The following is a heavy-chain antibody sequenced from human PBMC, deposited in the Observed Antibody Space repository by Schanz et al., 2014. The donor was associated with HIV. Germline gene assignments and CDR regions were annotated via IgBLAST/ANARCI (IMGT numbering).Heavy chain of an antibody. CDR3: VRGDPIGSF. J-gene: IGHJ4*02. CDR1: GFSFSSYA. D-gene: IGHD2-21*02. V-gene: IGHV3-23*01. Sequence: EVQLLESGGGLLQPGGSLRLSCAASGFSFSSYAMSWVRQAPGKGLEWVSTISGSGAGTYYADSVKGRFTISRDNSKNTLFLQMSSLRAEDTAIYYCVRGDPIGSFWGQGTLVTVSS. CDR2: ISGSGAGT.